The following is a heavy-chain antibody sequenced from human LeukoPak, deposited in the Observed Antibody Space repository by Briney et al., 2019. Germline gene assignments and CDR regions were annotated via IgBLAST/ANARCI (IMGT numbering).Heavy chain of an antibody. V-gene: IGHV4-59*01. CDR2: IYYSGST. D-gene: IGHD3-22*01. CDR3: ASYSYYYDSSGYFDY. CDR1: GGSISSYY. Sequence: SETLSLTCTVSGGSISSYYWSWIRQPPGKGLEWIGYIYYSGSTNYNPSLKSRVTISVDTPKNQFSLKLSSVTAADTAVYSCASYSYYYDSSGYFDYWGQGTLVTVSS. J-gene: IGHJ4*02.